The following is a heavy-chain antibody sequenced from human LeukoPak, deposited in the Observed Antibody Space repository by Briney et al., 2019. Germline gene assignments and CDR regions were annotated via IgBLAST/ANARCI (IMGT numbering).Heavy chain of an antibody. CDR1: GFGVSKND. Sequence: GGSLRLSCAASGFGVSKNDMTWVRQTPGKGLEWVSVIQSAGGTNYADSLKGRFVISKDDSKNTLYLQMNYLRVEDTAVYYCAGTTYLFGSGTYPYWGQGTLVTVSS. CDR3: AGTTYLFGSGTYPY. D-gene: IGHD3-10*01. J-gene: IGHJ4*02. CDR2: IQSAGGT. V-gene: IGHV3-66*01.